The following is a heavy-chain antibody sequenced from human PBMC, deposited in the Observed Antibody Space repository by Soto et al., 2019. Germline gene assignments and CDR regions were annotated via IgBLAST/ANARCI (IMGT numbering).Heavy chain of an antibody. CDR3: ARDGRVVARWFDS. CDR1: GDSVSSNSAA. Sequence: SQTLSLTCAISGDSVSSNSAAWNCIRQSPSRGLEWLGRTYYRSKWYNDYAVSVKSRITINPDTSKNQFSLQLNSVTPEDTAVYYCARDGRVVARWFDSWGQGTLVTVSS. CDR2: TYYRSKWYN. D-gene: IGHD2-15*01. J-gene: IGHJ5*01. V-gene: IGHV6-1*01.